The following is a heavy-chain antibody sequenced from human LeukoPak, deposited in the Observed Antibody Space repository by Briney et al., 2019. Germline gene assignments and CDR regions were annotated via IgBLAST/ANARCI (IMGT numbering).Heavy chain of an antibody. CDR3: VRSHFYDSSGYYYDS. V-gene: IGHV4-34*01. D-gene: IGHD3-22*01. CDR2: INHSGST. J-gene: IGHJ4*02. CDR1: GGSFSGYY. Sequence: PSETLSLTCAVYGGSFSGYYWSWIRQPPGKGLEWIGEINHSGSTNYNPSLKSRVTISVDTSKNQFSLKLSSVTAADTAVYYCVRSHFYDSSGYYYDSWGQGTLVTVSS.